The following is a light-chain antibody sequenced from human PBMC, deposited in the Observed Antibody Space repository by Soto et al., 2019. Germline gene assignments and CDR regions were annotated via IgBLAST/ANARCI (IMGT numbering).Light chain of an antibody. J-gene: IGLJ3*02. CDR3: ATWDDSLNGGV. CDR2: NNN. V-gene: IGLV1-44*01. Sequence: QPVLTQPPSASGTPGQRVTISCSGSSSNIGRNTVNWYQHLPRMAPKLLIYNNNQRPSGVPDRFSGSKSGTSASLAISGLQSDDEADYYCATWDDSLNGGVFGGGTKLTVL. CDR1: SSNIGRNT.